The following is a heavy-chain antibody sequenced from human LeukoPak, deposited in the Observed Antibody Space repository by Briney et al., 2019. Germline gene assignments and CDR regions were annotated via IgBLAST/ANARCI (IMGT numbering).Heavy chain of an antibody. CDR1: GFTFDDYA. Sequence: GGSLRLSCAASGFTFDDYAMHWVRQAPGKGLEWVSGISWNSGSIGYADSVKGRFTISRDNAKNSLYLQMNSLRAEDTALYYCAKSSGPSYYYYGMDVWGQGTTVTVSS. V-gene: IGHV3-9*01. D-gene: IGHD6-19*01. CDR2: ISWNSGSI. J-gene: IGHJ6*02. CDR3: AKSSGPSYYYYGMDV.